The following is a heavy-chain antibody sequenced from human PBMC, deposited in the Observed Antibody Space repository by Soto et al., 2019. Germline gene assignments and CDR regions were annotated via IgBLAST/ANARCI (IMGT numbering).Heavy chain of an antibody. V-gene: IGHV3-7*01. CDR2: IKEDGSEK. CDR1: GFTFSSYW. D-gene: IGHD6-19*01. CDR3: ATPFGNGWHRDY. J-gene: IGHJ4*02. Sequence: EVQLVESGGGLVQPGGSLRLSCAASGFTFSSYWMSWVRQAPGKGLEWVANIKEDGSEKYYVDSVKGRFTISRDNAKDSLELQINSLIAEVTAVYYCATPFGNGWHRDYWGQGTLVTVSS.